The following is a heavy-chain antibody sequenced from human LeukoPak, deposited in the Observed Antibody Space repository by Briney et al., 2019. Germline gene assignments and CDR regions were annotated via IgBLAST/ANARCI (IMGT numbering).Heavy chain of an antibody. CDR3: ARQESYGSNFDY. D-gene: IGHD5-18*01. Sequence: ASVKVSCKASGGTFSSYSISGLGQAPGQGLEWMGRIIPIFGTAHYAPKFQGRVTITADKSTHTAYMELSSLRSEDTAVYYCARQESYGSNFDYSGQGTLVTVRS. V-gene: IGHV1-69*06. CDR1: GGTFSSYS. CDR2: IIPIFGTA. J-gene: IGHJ4*02.